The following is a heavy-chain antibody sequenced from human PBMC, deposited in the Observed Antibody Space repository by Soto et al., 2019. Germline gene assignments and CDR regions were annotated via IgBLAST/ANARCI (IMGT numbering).Heavy chain of an antibody. CDR3: ARDGAFGVVIIRYYFDY. CDR1: GYTFTSYA. CDR2: INAGNGNT. V-gene: IGHV1-3*01. D-gene: IGHD3-3*01. Sequence: QVQLVQSGAEVKKPGASVKVSCKASGYTFTSYAMHWVRQAPGQRLEWMGWINAGNGNTKYSQKFQGRVTVTRDTSARTADIELSSLRSEDTAVYYCARDGAFGVVIIRYYFDYWGQGTLVTVSS. J-gene: IGHJ4*02.